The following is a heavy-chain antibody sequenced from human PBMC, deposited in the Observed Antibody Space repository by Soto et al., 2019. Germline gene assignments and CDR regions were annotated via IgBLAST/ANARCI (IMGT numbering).Heavy chain of an antibody. CDR1: GYIFNNYW. Sequence: GESLKISCKASGYIFNNYWIGWVRQMPGKGLEWMALIYPGDSDIRYSPSFQGQATISADKSISTAYLQWSSLKASDTAMYYCARRMEATTDYWGQGTLVTVSS. J-gene: IGHJ4*02. CDR3: ARRMEATTDY. D-gene: IGHD4-4*01. CDR2: IYPGDSDI. V-gene: IGHV5-51*01.